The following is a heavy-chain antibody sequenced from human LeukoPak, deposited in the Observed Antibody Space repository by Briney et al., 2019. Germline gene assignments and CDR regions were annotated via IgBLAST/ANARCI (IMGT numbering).Heavy chain of an antibody. CDR3: TRGREGNYGLFDS. CDR1: GFSFNSYW. CDR2: ISNDGRST. J-gene: IGHJ4*02. Sequence: GGSLRLSCAAPGFSFNSYWMHWVRQAPGSGLVWVSRISNDGRSTSFADSVKGRFTISRDNAKNTLYLQMNSLSAEDTAVYYCTRGREGNYGLFDSWGQRTLVTVSS. D-gene: IGHD3-10*01. V-gene: IGHV3-74*01.